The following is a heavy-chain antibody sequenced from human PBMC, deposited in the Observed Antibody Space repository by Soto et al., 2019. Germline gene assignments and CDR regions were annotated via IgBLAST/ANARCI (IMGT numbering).Heavy chain of an antibody. Sequence: GGSLRLSCAASGFTFSSYWMSWVRQAPGKGLEWVANIKQDGSEKYYVDSVKGRFTISRDNAKNSLYLQMNSLRAEDTAVYYCARDVNLAEWLETFDYWGQGTLVTVSS. CDR3: ARDVNLAEWLETFDY. CDR1: GFTFSSYW. D-gene: IGHD5-12*01. J-gene: IGHJ4*02. V-gene: IGHV3-7*03. CDR2: IKQDGSEK.